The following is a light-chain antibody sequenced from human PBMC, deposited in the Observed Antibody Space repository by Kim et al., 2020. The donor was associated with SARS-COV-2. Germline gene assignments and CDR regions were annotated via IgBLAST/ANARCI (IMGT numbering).Light chain of an antibody. Sequence: SVSPGERATLSCRASQSVSSNLAWYQQKPGQAPRLLIYAASTRATGIPARFSGSGSGSEFTLTISSLQSEDFAVYYCQQYHIWWTFGQGSKVEIK. V-gene: IGKV3-15*01. CDR2: AAS. CDR3: QQYHIWWT. CDR1: QSVSSN. J-gene: IGKJ1*01.